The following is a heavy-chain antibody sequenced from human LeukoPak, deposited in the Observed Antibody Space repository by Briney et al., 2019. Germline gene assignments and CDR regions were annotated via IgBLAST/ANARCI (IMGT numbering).Heavy chain of an antibody. Sequence: SETLSLTCAVSGGSFSGYYWSWIRQPPGKGLEWIGEINHSGSTNYNPSLKSRVTISVDTSKNQSSLKLSSVTAADTAVYYCARGRPSYTAARKAFDYWGQGTLVTVSS. CDR2: INHSGST. CDR1: GGSFSGYY. V-gene: IGHV4-34*01. J-gene: IGHJ4*02. D-gene: IGHD6-6*01. CDR3: ARGRPSYTAARKAFDY.